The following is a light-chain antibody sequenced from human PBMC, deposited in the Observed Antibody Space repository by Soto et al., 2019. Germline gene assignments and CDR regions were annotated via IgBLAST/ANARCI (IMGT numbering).Light chain of an antibody. V-gene: IGLV2-14*01. J-gene: IGLJ3*02. CDR1: SRDVGGYNY. CDR3: SSYTSSSTPPWV. Sequence: QSALTQPASVSGSPGQSITISCTGTSRDVGGYNYVSWYQQHPGKAPKLMIYDVSNRPSGVSNRFSGSKSGNTASLIISGLQAEDEADYYCSSYTSSSTPPWVFGGGTKLTVL. CDR2: DVS.